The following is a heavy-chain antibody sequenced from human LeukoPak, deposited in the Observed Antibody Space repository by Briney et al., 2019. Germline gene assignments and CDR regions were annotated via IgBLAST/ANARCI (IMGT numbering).Heavy chain of an antibody. D-gene: IGHD4-11*01. CDR1: GFTFSSSTFGSYT. CDR2: ISSTGTYI. J-gene: IGHJ4*02. Sequence: PGGSLRLSCATSGFTFSSSTFGSYTMNGVRQAPGKGLEWVSSISSTGTYIYYTDSVKRRFTISRDIANSLLYLQMNSLRADDTAVYYCARDLDYSTGFDYWGQGTLVTVSS. V-gene: IGHV3-21*01. CDR3: ARDLDYSTGFDY.